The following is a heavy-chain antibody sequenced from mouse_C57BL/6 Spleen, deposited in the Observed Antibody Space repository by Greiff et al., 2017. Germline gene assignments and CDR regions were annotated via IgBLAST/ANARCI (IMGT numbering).Heavy chain of an antibody. CDR3: ARGDGNYVWFAY. V-gene: IGHV1-66*01. CDR2: IYPGRGNT. D-gene: IGHD2-1*01. J-gene: IGHJ3*01. CDR1: GYSFTSYY. Sequence: VQLQHSGPELVKPGASVKISCKASGYSFTSYYIHWVKQRPGQGLEWIGWIYPGRGNTKYNEKFKGKATLTADTSSSTAYMQLSSLTSEDSAVYYLARGDGNYVWFAYWGQGTLVTVSA.